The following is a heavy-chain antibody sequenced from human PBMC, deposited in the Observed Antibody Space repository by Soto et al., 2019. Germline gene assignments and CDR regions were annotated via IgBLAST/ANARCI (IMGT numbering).Heavy chain of an antibody. V-gene: IGHV4-34*01. D-gene: IGHD3-10*01. CDR3: ARGQDPDYGGSGSYSLDV. Sequence: SETLSLTCAVYGGSFSGYYWSWIRQPPGKGLEWIGEINHSGSTNYNPSLKSRVTISVDTSKNQFSLKLSSVTAADTAVYYCARGQDPDYGGSGSYSLDVWGQGTTVTVSS. J-gene: IGHJ6*02. CDR2: INHSGST. CDR1: GGSFSGYY.